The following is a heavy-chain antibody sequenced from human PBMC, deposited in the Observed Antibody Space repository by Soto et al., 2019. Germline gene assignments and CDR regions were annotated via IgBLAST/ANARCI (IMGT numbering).Heavy chain of an antibody. CDR1: GYTFTAYW. D-gene: IGHD3-3*01. V-gene: IGHV1-2*02. CDR3: ARGPSSGVFDI. Sequence: QVQLEQSGAEVKKPGAAVKVSCKASGYTFTAYWLHWLRQAPGQGLEWMAWINPNTGDTGFAQKFQGRVTMTRDTSIRTAYMEVSSLRPEDTAVYYCARGPSSGVFDIWGQGTMVSVSS. CDR2: INPNTGDT. J-gene: IGHJ3*02.